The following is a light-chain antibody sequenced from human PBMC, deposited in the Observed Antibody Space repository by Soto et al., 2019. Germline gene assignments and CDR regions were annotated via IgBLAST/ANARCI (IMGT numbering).Light chain of an antibody. Sequence: EIQMTQSPSSLSASLGDRVTITCLASQGISNNLAWYQQKPGKVPKLLIYAASTLQSGVPSRFSGSGSGRDFPLNISSLQPDDAVTYYYQKYNSALFSFGPGTKVDIK. J-gene: IGKJ3*01. CDR3: QKYNSALFS. CDR1: QGISNN. CDR2: AAS. V-gene: IGKV1-27*01.